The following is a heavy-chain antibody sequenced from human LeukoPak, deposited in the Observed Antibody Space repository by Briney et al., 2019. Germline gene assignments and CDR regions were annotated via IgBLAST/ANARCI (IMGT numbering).Heavy chain of an antibody. V-gene: IGHV4-30-2*01. CDR2: IYHSGST. J-gene: IGHJ4*02. CDR1: GGSFSGYY. CDR3: ARDYPPRD. D-gene: IGHD3-16*02. Sequence: SETLSLTCAVYGGSFSGYYWSWIRQPPGKGLEWIGYIYHSGSTYYNPSLKSRVTISVDRSKNQFSLKLSSVTAADTAVYYCARDYPPRDWGQGTLVTVSS.